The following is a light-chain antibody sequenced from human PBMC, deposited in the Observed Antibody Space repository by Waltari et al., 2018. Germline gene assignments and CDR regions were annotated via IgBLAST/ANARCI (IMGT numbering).Light chain of an antibody. CDR3: SSYTSGYTYV. J-gene: IGLJ1*01. CDR2: DVS. CDR1: SSDVGGYNY. Sequence: QSALTQPASVSGSPGQSITISCTGSSSDVGGYNYVSWYQQPPGNAPKLMIYDVSNRPSGVSTHFSGSKSGNTASLTISGLQAEDEADYYCSSYTSGYTYVFGTGTKVTVL. V-gene: IGLV2-14*03.